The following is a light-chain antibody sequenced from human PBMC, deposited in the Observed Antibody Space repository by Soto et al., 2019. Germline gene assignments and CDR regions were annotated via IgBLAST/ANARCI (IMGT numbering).Light chain of an antibody. CDR2: DNS. CDR1: SSNIGAGFD. CDR3: QSYDSRLSAVV. V-gene: IGLV1-40*01. J-gene: IGLJ2*01. Sequence: QAVVTQPHSVSGAPGQRGTISCTGTSSNIGAGFDVHWYQQLPGTAPKLLIYDNSNRPSGVPDRFSGSKSGTSASLAITGLQAEDGTDYYCQSYDSRLSAVVFGGGTQLTVL.